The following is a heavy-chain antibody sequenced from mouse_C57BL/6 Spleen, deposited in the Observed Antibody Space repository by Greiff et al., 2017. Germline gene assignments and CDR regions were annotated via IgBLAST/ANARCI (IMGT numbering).Heavy chain of an antibody. CDR1: GFTFSSYT. CDR2: ISGGGGNT. J-gene: IGHJ2*01. V-gene: IGHV5-9*01. CDR3: ARQALPTSFAY. Sequence: EVQRVESGGGLVKPGGSLKLSCAASGFTFSSYTMSWVRQTPEKRLEWVATISGGGGNTYYPDSVKGRFTISRDNAKNTLYLQMSSLRSEDTALYYCARQALPTSFAYWGQGTTLTVSS.